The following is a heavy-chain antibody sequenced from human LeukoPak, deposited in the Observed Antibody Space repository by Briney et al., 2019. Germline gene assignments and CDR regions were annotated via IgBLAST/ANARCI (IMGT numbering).Heavy chain of an antibody. V-gene: IGHV3-11*01. Sequence: PGGSLRLSRSASGFILIDFYMSWIRQAPGKGLEWVSYICDSGRTIYYADSVKGRFTISMDNAKNSVYLQMNNLRAEDTAVYYCARDRHGDYGHNCYIDEWDQGTLVTVSS. CDR1: GFILIDFY. D-gene: IGHD4/OR15-4a*01. CDR3: ARDRHGDYGHNCYIDE. CDR2: ICDSGRTI. J-gene: IGHJ4*03.